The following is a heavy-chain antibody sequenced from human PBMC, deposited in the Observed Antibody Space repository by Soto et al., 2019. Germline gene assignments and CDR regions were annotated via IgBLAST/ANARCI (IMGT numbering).Heavy chain of an antibody. CDR1: GGALSGYH. CDR3: ARVRVKYRSTSGGGVYQFSYGMDV. V-gene: IGHV4-34*01. CDR2: INQSGGT. D-gene: IGHD6-6*01. J-gene: IGHJ6*02. Sequence: SETLSLTCAVHGGALSGYHWSWIRQPPGKGLEWIGEINQSGGTDYNPSLKSRVTISVDTSKNHFSLNLSSVSAADTALYFCARVRVKYRSTSGGGVYQFSYGMDVWGQGTTVTVS.